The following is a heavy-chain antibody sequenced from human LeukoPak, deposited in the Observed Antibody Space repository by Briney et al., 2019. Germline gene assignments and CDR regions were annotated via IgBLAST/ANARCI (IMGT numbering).Heavy chain of an antibody. CDR2: ISWNSGSI. J-gene: IGHJ3*02. CDR3: AKRQSDGAFDI. CDR1: GFTFDDYA. Sequence: HPGGSLRLSCAASGFTFDDYAMLWVRQAPGKGLEWVSGISWNSGSIGYADSVKGRFTISRDNAKNSLYLQMNSLRAEDTALYYCAKRQSDGAFDIWGQGTMVTVSS. V-gene: IGHV3-9*01.